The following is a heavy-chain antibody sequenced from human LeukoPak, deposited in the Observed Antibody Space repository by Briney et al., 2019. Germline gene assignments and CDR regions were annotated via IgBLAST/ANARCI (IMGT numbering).Heavy chain of an antibody. CDR1: GFSFSSYA. V-gene: IGHV3-23*01. J-gene: IGHJ3*02. Sequence: GGSLRLSCAASGFSFSSYAMSWVRQAPGKGLEWVSAISGSGGSTYYADFVKGRFTISRDNSKNTLYVQMNSLRAEDTAVYFCATLQKWLAFDIWGQGTMVTVSS. CDR3: ATLQKWLAFDI. D-gene: IGHD3-22*01. CDR2: ISGSGGST.